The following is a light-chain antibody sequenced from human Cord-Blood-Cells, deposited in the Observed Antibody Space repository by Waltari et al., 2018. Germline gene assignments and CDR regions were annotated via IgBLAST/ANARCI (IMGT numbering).Light chain of an antibody. V-gene: IGKV1-39*01. CDR2: SAS. CDR3: QQSYSTPRT. Sequence: DIQMTQSPSSLSASVGDRVTITCRASQSISSYLNWYQQKPGNAPKLLIYSASSLQSLVPSRFSGSGAGTDFTLTISSLQPEDFATYDCQQSYSTPRTFGPGTKVDIK. J-gene: IGKJ3*01. CDR1: QSISSY.